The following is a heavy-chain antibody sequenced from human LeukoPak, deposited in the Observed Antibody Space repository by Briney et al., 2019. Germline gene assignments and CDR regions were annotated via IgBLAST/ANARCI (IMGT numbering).Heavy chain of an antibody. J-gene: IGHJ6*03. CDR1: GFTFSSYW. D-gene: IGHD3-10*01. V-gene: IGHV3-7*03. CDR2: IKQDGSEK. Sequence: GGSLRLSCAASGFTFSSYWMSWVRQAPGKGLEWVANIKQDGSEKYYVDSVKGRFTISRDNAKNSLYLQMNSLRAEDTALYYCAREYTGSYFYYYYYMDVWGKGTTVTISS. CDR3: AREYTGSYFYYYYYMDV.